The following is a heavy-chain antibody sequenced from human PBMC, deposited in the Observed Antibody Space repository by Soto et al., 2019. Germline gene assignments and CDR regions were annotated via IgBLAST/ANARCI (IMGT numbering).Heavy chain of an antibody. CDR2: IRGGGSRK. CDR3: ARDWYYYDSSGYYDYYYGMDV. Sequence: PGGSLRLSCAASGFTFSSYAMSWVLQAPGKGLEWVSDIRGGGSRKYYVDSVKGRFTISRDNAKNSLYLQMNSLRAEDTAVYYCARDWYYYDSSGYYDYYYGMDVWGQGTTVTVSS. V-gene: IGHV3-7*03. J-gene: IGHJ6*02. D-gene: IGHD3-22*01. CDR1: GFTFSSYA.